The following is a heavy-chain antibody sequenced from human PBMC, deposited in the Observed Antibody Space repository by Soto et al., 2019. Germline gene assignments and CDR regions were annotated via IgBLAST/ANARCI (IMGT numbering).Heavy chain of an antibody. CDR3: VRGGPVAGPTSSEAYHPFDF. CDR2: INPNSGGT. D-gene: IGHD6-19*01. J-gene: IGHJ4*02. CDR1: GYTFSYHY. Sequence: ASVKVSCKTSGYTFSYHYTHWVRQAPGQGLEWMGWINPNSGGTGYAEKFQGRVTMTRDTSISTAYMELNRLNSDDAAVYYCVRGGPVAGPTSSEAYHPFDFWGQGTLVTVSS. V-gene: IGHV1-2*02.